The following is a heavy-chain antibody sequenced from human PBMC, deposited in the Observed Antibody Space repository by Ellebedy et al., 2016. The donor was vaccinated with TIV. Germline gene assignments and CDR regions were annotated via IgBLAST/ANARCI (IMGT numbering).Heavy chain of an antibody. V-gene: IGHV1-2*02. J-gene: IGHJ4*02. Sequence: ASVKVSXKASGYTFTGYYMHWVRQAPGQGLEWMGWINPNSGGTNYAQKFQGRVTMTEDTSTDTAYMELSSLRSEDTAVYYCATGPTGTTAFDYWGQGTLVTVSS. CDR1: GYTFTGYY. CDR3: ATGPTGTTAFDY. CDR2: INPNSGGT. D-gene: IGHD1-7*01.